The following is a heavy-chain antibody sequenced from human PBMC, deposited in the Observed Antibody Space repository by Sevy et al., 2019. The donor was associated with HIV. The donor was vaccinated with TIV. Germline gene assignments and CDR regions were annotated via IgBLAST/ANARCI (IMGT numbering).Heavy chain of an antibody. CDR2: ISGGYSST. CDR1: GFSFSGYV. Sequence: GGSLRLSCAASGFSFSGYVMNWVRQAPGKGLEWVSSISGGYSSTYYADSVRGRFIISRDYSVNTLYLQMNGLRAEDTPVSYYADVTLWAIVAANDAFDVWGQGTVVTVSS. D-gene: IGHD1-26*01. V-gene: IGHV3-23*01. CDR3: ADVTLWAIVAANDAFDV. J-gene: IGHJ3*01.